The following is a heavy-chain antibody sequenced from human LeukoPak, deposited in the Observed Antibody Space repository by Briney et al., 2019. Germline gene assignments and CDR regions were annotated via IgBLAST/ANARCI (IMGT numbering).Heavy chain of an antibody. CDR1: GFIFGSYA. J-gene: IGHJ4*02. Sequence: GGSLRLSCAASGFIFGSYAMTWVRQAPGKGLEWVSSITGRGTSTYYADSVKGRFTVSRDNSKNMLYLQMNSLRAEDTAVYYCARARASNNPFDNWGQGTLVTVSS. D-gene: IGHD1/OR15-1a*01. V-gene: IGHV3-23*01. CDR2: ITGRGTST. CDR3: ARARASNNPFDN.